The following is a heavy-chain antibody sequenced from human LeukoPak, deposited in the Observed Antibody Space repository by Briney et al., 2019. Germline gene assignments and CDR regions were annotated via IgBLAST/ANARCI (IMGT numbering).Heavy chain of an antibody. CDR1: GGTFSSYT. V-gene: IGHV1-69*02. D-gene: IGHD4-23*01. CDR3: ARLSTVVTPGTAY. J-gene: IGHJ4*02. Sequence: SVKVSCKASGGTFSSYTISWVRQAPGQGLEWMGRIIPILGIANYAQRFQGRVTITADKSTSTAYMELSSLRSEDTAVYYCARLSTVVTPGTAYWGQGTLVTVSS. CDR2: IIPILGIA.